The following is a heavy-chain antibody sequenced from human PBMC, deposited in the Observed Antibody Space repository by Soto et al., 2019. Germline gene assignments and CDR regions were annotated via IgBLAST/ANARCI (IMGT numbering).Heavy chain of an antibody. CDR3: AKSPPRTA. V-gene: IGHV3-23*01. Sequence: GALILACVALGLPCSSYAMRWCREARGKGLECVTAISGSAANTNSADQAKGRSAPSRDNSKSTLYRQRNSITAQETEVYYCAKSPPRTARGQGTLVT. J-gene: IGHJ4*02. CDR2: ISGSAANT. CDR1: GLPCSSYA.